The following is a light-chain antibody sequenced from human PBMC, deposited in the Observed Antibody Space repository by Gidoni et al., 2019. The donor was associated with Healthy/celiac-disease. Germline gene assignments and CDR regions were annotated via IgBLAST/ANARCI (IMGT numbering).Light chain of an antibody. CDR2: GAS. CDR1: QSGSSN. CDR3: QQDKNWPPLT. Sequence: EIVMTQSPATLSVSPGESATLSGRAIQSGSSNLAWYQQNPGQAPRLLIYGASTRATGSPARFSGSGSGTEFTLNISSLQSEDCAVYYCQQDKNWPPLTFGGGTKVEIK. J-gene: IGKJ4*01. V-gene: IGKV3-15*01.